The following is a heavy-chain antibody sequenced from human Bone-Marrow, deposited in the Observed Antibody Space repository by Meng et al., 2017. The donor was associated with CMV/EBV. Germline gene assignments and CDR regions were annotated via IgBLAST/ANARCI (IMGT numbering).Heavy chain of an antibody. V-gene: IGHV3-11*04. D-gene: IGHD5-18*01. CDR2: ISSSGSTI. Sequence: GESLKISCAASGFTFSDYYMSWIRQAPGKGLEWVSYISSSGSTIYYADSVKGRFTISRDNAKNSLYLQMNSLRAEDTAVYYCASRAGYSYGGNWGQGTLVTVSS. J-gene: IGHJ4*02. CDR3: ASRAGYSYGGN. CDR1: GFTFSDYY.